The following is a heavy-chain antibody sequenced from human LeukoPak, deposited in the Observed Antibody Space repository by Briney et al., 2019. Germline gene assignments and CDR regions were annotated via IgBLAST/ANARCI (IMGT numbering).Heavy chain of an antibody. D-gene: IGHD2-15*01. J-gene: IGHJ2*01. CDR3: ARDRVVVVAATTWYFDL. CDR2: ISSSGSTI. V-gene: IGHV3-11*01. CDR1: GFTLSDYY. Sequence: GGSLRLSCAASGFTLSDYYMSWIRQAPGKGLEWVSYISSSGSTIYYADSVKSRFTISRDNAKNSLYLQMNSLRAEDTAVYYCARDRVVVVAATTWYFDLWGRGTLVTVSS.